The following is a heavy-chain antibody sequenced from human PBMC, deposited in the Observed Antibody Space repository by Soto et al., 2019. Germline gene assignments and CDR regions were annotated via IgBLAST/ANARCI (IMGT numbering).Heavy chain of an antibody. J-gene: IGHJ5*02. V-gene: IGHV3-33*01. CDR1: GFTFSSYG. CDR3: ARESDFWSGYYITPRWFDP. CDR2: IWYDGSNK. D-gene: IGHD3-3*01. Sequence: QVQLVESGGGVVQPGRSLRLSCAASGFTFSSYGMLWVRQAPGKGLEWVAVIWYDGSNKYYADSVKGRFTISRDNSKNTLYLQMNRLRAEDTAVYYCARESDFWSGYYITPRWFDPWGQGTLVTVSS.